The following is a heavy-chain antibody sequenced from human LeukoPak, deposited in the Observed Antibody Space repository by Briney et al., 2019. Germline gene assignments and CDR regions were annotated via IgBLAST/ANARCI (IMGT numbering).Heavy chain of an antibody. Sequence: SETLSLTCAVYGGSFSGYYWSWIRQPPGKGLEWIGEINHSGSTNYNPSLKSRVTISVDTSKNQFSLKLSSVTAADTAVYYCARGIRYSGSYYVTYYYYYMDVWGKGTTVTVSS. D-gene: IGHD1-26*01. J-gene: IGHJ6*03. V-gene: IGHV4-34*01. CDR3: ARGIRYSGSYYVTYYYYYMDV. CDR2: INHSGST. CDR1: GGSFSGYY.